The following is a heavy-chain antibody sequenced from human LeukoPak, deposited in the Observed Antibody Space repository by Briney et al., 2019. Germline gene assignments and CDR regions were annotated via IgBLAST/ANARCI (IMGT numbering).Heavy chain of an antibody. Sequence: PGGSLRLSCAASGFTFRSYWMSWVRQAPGKGVEWVANIKQDGSEKYYVDSVKGRFTISRDNAKNSVYLQMNSLRAEDTAVYYCARNVIGVVIFDYWGQGTLVTVSS. V-gene: IGHV3-7*01. CDR2: IKQDGSEK. J-gene: IGHJ4*02. CDR3: ARNVIGVVIFDY. D-gene: IGHD3-3*01. CDR1: GFTFRSYW.